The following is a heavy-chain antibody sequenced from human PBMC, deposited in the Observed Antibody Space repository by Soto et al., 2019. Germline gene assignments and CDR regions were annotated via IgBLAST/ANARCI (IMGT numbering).Heavy chain of an antibody. CDR3: ARVLIREVAGAFDY. J-gene: IGHJ4*02. CDR1: GFTFSSYS. V-gene: IGHV3-21*01. D-gene: IGHD6-19*01. CDR2: ISSSSSYI. Sequence: PGGSLRLSCAASGFTFSSYSMNWVRQAPGKGLEWVSSISSSSSYIYYADSVKGRFTISRDNAKNSLYLHMNSLRAEDTAVYYCARVLIREVAGAFDYWGQGTLVTVSS.